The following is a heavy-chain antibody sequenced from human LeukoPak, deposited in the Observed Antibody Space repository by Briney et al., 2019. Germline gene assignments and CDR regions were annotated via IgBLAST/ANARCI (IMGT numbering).Heavy chain of an antibody. CDR2: ISGSGGST. V-gene: IGHV3-23*01. D-gene: IGHD3-22*01. CDR1: GFTFSSYA. J-gene: IGHJ4*02. Sequence: PGGSLRLSCAASGFTFSSYAMSWVRQAPGKGLEWVSVISGSGGSTYSADSVRGRFTNSRDKSKNTLYLQMNSLRAEDTAVYYCAKSPGSAYTATDYYFDYWGQGTLVTVSS. CDR3: AKSPGSAYTATDYYFDY.